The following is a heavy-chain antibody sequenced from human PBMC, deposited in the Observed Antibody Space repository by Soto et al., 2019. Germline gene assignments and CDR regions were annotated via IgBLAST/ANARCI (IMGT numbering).Heavy chain of an antibody. J-gene: IGHJ2*01. CDR1: GGSSIRWSDY. CDR3: SLLIQEEDGIRQLRSVLAFLPTRASDL. D-gene: IGHD5-18*01. CDR2: IYYSGST. V-gene: IGHV4-39*01. Sequence: SEPMSVTCTVSGGSSIRWSDYCGWIRETPGKGLEWIGSIYYSGSTYYNPSLKSRVTISVDTSRNQFSLKLSSVTAADTAVYYVSLLIQEEDGIRQLRSVLAFLPTRASDL.